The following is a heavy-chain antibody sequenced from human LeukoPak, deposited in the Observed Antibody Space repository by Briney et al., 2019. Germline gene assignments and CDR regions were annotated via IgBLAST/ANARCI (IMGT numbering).Heavy chain of an antibody. J-gene: IGHJ4*02. V-gene: IGHV3-33*01. Sequence: GGSLRLSCAASGFTFSSYGMHWVRQAPGKGLEWVAVIWYDGSNKYYADSVKGRFTISRDNSKNTLYLQMNSLRAEDTAVYYCARVLGSSAPLPDSWGQGTLVTVSS. D-gene: IGHD6-6*01. CDR1: GFTFSSYG. CDR2: IWYDGSNK. CDR3: ARVLGSSAPLPDS.